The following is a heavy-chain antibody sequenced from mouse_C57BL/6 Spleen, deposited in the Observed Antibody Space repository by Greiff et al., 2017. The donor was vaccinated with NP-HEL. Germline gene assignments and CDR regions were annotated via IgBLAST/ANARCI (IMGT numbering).Heavy chain of an antibody. D-gene: IGHD2-4*01. CDR2: IYPGDGDT. CDR3: ARSYDYDPWFAY. Sequence: QVHVKQSGAELVKPGASVKISCKASGYAFSSYWMNWVKQRPGKGLEWIGQIYPGDGDTNYNGKFKGKATLTADKSSSTAYMQLSSLTSEDSAVYFCARSYDYDPWFAYWGQGTLVTVSA. V-gene: IGHV1-80*01. CDR1: GYAFSSYW. J-gene: IGHJ3*01.